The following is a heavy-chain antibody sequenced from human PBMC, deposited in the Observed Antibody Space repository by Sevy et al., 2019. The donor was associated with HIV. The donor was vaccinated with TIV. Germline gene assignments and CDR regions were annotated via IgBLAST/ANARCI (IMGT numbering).Heavy chain of an antibody. CDR2: IYYSGST. CDR1: GGSISSYY. J-gene: IGHJ6*02. V-gene: IGHV4-59*13. Sequence: SETLSLTCTVSGGSISSYYWSRIRQPPGKGLEWIGYIYYSGSTNYNPSLKSRVTISVDTSKNQFSLKLSSVTAADTAVYYCARDIYSSGWSIGGGMDVWGQGTTVTVSS. CDR3: ARDIYSSGWSIGGGMDV. D-gene: IGHD6-19*01.